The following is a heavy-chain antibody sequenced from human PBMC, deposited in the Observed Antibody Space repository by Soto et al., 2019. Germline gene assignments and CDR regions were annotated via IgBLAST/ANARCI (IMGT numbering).Heavy chain of an antibody. CDR3: ARGPMIVVVVAATPEYFQH. Sequence: QVQLVQSGAEVKKPGSSVKVSCKASGGTFSSYTISWVRQAPGQGLEWMGRIIPILGIANYAQKFQGRVTITADKSTSNAYMELSSLRSEDTAVYYWARGPMIVVVVAATPEYFQHWGQGTLVTVSS. CDR1: GGTFSSYT. CDR2: IIPILGIA. V-gene: IGHV1-69*02. J-gene: IGHJ1*01. D-gene: IGHD2-15*01.